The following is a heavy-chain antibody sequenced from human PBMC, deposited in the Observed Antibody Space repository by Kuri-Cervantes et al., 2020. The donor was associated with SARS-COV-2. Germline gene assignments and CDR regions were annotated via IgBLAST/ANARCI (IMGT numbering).Heavy chain of an antibody. CDR2: INPNSGGT. CDR3: ARASVRGIIITYHSYGMDV. CDR1: GYTFTGYY. V-gene: IGHV1-2*02. Sequence: ASVKVSCKASGYTFTGYYMHWVRQAPGQGLKWMGWINPNSGGTNYAQKFQGRVTMTRDTSTSTAYMELSRLRSDDTAVYNCARASVRGIIITYHSYGMDVWGQGTTVTVSS. J-gene: IGHJ6*02. D-gene: IGHD3-10*01.